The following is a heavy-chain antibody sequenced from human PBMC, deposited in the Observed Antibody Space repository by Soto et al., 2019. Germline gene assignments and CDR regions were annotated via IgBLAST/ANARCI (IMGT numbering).Heavy chain of an antibody. CDR3: ARIKWGLNYYNGMDV. Sequence: QVQLVQSGAEVKKSGASVKVSCKPSGYSFSDYFIQWVRQAPGQGLDGVAWINPKTAATNYATQFQGRVSLTWDTSSTTAYMEVTRLRPDDTAVYYCARIKWGLNYYNGMDVWGQGTTVIVSS. J-gene: IGHJ6*02. D-gene: IGHD1-26*01. V-gene: IGHV1-2*02. CDR1: GYSFSDYF. CDR2: INPKTAAT.